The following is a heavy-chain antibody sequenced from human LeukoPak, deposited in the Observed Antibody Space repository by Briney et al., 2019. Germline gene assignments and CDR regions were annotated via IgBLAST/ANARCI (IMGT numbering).Heavy chain of an antibody. CDR2: IKQDGSEK. CDR1: GFTFSSYW. J-gene: IGHJ4*02. V-gene: IGHV3-7*03. D-gene: IGHD5-18*01. Sequence: GGSLRLSCAASGFTFSSYWMSWVRQAPGKGLEWVANIKQDGSEKYYVDSVKGRFTISRDNAKNSLYLQMNSLRAEDTAVYYCAKDRGYSYGPATLYSARPDYWGQGTLVTVSS. CDR3: AKDRGYSYGPATLYSARPDY.